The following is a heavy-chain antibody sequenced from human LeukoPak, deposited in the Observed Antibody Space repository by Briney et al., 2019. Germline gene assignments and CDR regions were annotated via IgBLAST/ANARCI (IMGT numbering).Heavy chain of an antibody. CDR2: IYWDDDK. CDR1: GFSLSTSAVG. V-gene: IGHV2-5*02. CDR3: AHFYYHHSSAYQYYFDQ. D-gene: IGHD3-22*01. Sequence: SGLTLVKPTQTLTLTCTFSGFSLSTSAVGVGWIRQPPGKALEWLALIYWDDDKRYSPSLKSRLTITKDTSKNQVVLTMTNMDPVDTATYYCAHFYYHHSSAYQYYFDQWGQGTLVTVSS. J-gene: IGHJ4*02.